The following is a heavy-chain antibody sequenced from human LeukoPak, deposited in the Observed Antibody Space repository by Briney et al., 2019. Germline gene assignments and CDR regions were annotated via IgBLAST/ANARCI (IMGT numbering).Heavy chain of an antibody. V-gene: IGHV5-51*01. CDR3: GRHSSGLDY. Sequence: GESVKISCKASGNNYWIAWVRQMPGKGLEWLGIIYFGDSNTRYSPSFQGRLTISVEKSISTAYLQLSSLKASDTAIYFCGRHSSGLDYWGQGTLVTVSS. J-gene: IGHJ4*02. CDR1: GNNYW. D-gene: IGHD6-6*01. CDR2: IYFGDSNT.